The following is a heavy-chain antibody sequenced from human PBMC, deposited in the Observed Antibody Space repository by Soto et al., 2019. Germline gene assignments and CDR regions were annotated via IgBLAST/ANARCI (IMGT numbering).Heavy chain of an antibody. Sequence: GGPLRLSCTASGFTFSSNAMSCVRQAPGKGLEWVPAISGSACSTYYADSIKGRFTIPRDNSKNTLYLRMNSVRAEDTAVYYCAKENRQWLPLGYYGMGVWGKGTTVTVSS. CDR1: GFTFSSNA. D-gene: IGHD6-19*01. V-gene: IGHV3-23*01. CDR3: AKENRQWLPLGYYGMGV. J-gene: IGHJ6*04. CDR2: ISGSACST.